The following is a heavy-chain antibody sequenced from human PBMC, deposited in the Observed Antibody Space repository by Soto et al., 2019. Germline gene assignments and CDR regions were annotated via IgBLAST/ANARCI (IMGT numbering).Heavy chain of an antibody. CDR2: IYYSGST. D-gene: IGHD6-13*01. CDR1: GGSISSGDYY. CDR3: ARERPDGSRLDP. Sequence: QVQLQESGPGLVKPSQTLSLTCTVSGGSISSGDYYWSWIRQPPGKGLEWIGYIYYSGSTYYNPSLNSRVXXXVXSPKNQCSLKLSSVTAADTAVYYCARERPDGSRLDPWGQGTLVTVSS. V-gene: IGHV4-30-4*01. J-gene: IGHJ5*02.